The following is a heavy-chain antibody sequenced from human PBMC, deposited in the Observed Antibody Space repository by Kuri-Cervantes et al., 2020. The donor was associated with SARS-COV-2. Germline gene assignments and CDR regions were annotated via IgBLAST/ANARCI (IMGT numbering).Heavy chain of an antibody. J-gene: IGHJ6*04. CDR2: IYHSGST. CDR1: GYSISSGYY. Sequence: SETLSLTCTVSGYSISSGYYWGWIRQPPGKGLEWIGSIYHSGSTYYNPSLKSRVTISADTSKNQFSLKLSSVTAADTAVYYCARPGGFLDVWGKGTTVTVSS. V-gene: IGHV4-38-2*02. CDR3: ARPGGFLDV. D-gene: IGHD4-23*01.